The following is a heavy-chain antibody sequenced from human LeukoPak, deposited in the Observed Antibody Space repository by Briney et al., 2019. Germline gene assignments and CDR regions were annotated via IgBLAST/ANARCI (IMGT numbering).Heavy chain of an antibody. D-gene: IGHD6-13*01. Sequence: GASVKVSCKASGYTFTSYGISWVRQAPGQGLEWMGWISAYNGNTNYAQKLQGRVTMTTDTSTSTAYMELRSLRSDDTAVYYCARNIAAAGTYYYYGMDVWGQGTTVTVSS. V-gene: IGHV1-18*01. J-gene: IGHJ6*02. CDR3: ARNIAAAGTYYYYGMDV. CDR2: ISAYNGNT. CDR1: GYTFTSYG.